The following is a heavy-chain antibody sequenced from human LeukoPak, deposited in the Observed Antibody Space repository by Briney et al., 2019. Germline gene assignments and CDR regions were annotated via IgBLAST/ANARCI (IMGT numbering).Heavy chain of an antibody. CDR3: ARHPFSAPFDY. J-gene: IGHJ4*02. Sequence: SETLSLTCTVSGGSISSYYWSWIRQPPGKGLEWIGYIYYSGSTHYNPSLKSRVTISLDTSKSQVSLKVNSVTAADTAVYYCARHPFSAPFDYWGQGTLVTVSS. CDR1: GGSISSYY. V-gene: IGHV4-59*08. CDR2: IYYSGST. D-gene: IGHD6-19*01.